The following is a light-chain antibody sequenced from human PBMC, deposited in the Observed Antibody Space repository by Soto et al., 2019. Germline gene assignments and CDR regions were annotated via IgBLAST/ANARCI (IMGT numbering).Light chain of an antibody. CDR1: QRVGSNY. CDR2: GDS. Sequence: EIVLTQSPDTLALSPGERATLACRAIQRVGSNYLACYQQHHGQPPRLLINGDSSRASGIPDRFSGSGSGTDFTLTISRLEPEDFAVYYCQQYGSTRWTFGQGTKVDIK. J-gene: IGKJ1*01. V-gene: IGKV3-20*01. CDR3: QQYGSTRWT.